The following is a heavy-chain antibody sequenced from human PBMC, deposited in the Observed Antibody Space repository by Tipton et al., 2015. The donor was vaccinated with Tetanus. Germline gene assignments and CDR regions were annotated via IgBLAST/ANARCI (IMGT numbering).Heavy chain of an antibody. Sequence: QLVQSGAEVRKPGASVKVSCKAAGYTFTGNYLQWVRQAPGQGLEWMGWINLDSGGTNSAQKFQGRVTMTRDTSISTAYMELSRLRSDDTAVYYCARAGPQATFGVKYGMDVWGQGTTVTVSS. V-gene: IGHV1-2*02. J-gene: IGHJ6*02. CDR3: ARAGPQATFGVKYGMDV. CDR1: GYTFTGNY. D-gene: IGHD3-3*01. CDR2: INLDSGGT.